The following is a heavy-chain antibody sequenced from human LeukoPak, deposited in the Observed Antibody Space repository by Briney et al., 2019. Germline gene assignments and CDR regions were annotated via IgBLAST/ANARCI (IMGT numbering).Heavy chain of an antibody. CDR3: ARESYDSSGYYYIDY. J-gene: IGHJ4*02. D-gene: IGHD3-22*01. Sequence: GGSLRLSCAASGFTVSSNYMSWVRQAPGKGLEWVANIKQDGSEKYYVDSVKGRFTISRDNAKNSLYLQMNSLRAEDTAVYYCARESYDSSGYYYIDYWGQGTLVTVSS. CDR1: GFTVSSNY. V-gene: IGHV3-7*01. CDR2: IKQDGSEK.